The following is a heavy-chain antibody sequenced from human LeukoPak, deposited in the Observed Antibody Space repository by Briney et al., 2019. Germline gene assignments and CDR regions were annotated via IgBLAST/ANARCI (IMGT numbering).Heavy chain of an antibody. J-gene: IGHJ4*02. D-gene: IGHD2-2*01. CDR2: ISSTSGSTI. V-gene: IGHV3-48*03. CDR1: GFTFSSYE. CDR3: ARRYCSSTSCLLDY. Sequence: GGSLRLSCAASGFTFSSYEMNWVRQAPGKGMEWVSYISSTSGSTIYYADSVKGRFTISRDNAKNSLYLQMNSLRAEDTAVYYCARRYCSSTSCLLDYWGQGTLVTVSS.